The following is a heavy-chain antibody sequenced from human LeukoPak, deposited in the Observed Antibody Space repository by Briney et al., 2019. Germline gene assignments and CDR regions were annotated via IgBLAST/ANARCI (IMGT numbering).Heavy chain of an antibody. CDR3: ARQKGYCTNGMCLDYQYYGMDV. V-gene: IGHV3-30-3*01. J-gene: IGHJ6*02. Sequence: TGRSLRLSCAASGFTFSSYAMHWVRQAPGKGLEGAAVISYDGSKKYYADSVNGRFTISRDNAKNSLYLQMNSLRAEDTAVYYCARQKGYCTNGMCLDYQYYGMDVWGQGTTVTVSS. CDR1: GFTFSSYA. CDR2: ISYDGSKK. D-gene: IGHD2-8*01.